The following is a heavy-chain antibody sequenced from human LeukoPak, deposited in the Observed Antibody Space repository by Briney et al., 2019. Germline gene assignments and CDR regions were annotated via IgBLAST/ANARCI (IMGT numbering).Heavy chain of an antibody. V-gene: IGHV4-59*01. D-gene: IGHD3-10*01. Sequence: SETLSLTCTVSGGSLTNYYWSWIRQPPGKGLDWIGHIYYSGSTNYNPSLKSRVTISLDTSKSQFSLKVISVTAADTAVYYCARVAKHFRGGLSFYYMDVWGKGTTVTISS. CDR1: GGSLTNYY. CDR3: ARVAKHFRGGLSFYYMDV. CDR2: IYYSGST. J-gene: IGHJ6*03.